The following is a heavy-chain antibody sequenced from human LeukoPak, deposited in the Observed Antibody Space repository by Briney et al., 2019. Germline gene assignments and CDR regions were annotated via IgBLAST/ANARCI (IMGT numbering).Heavy chain of an antibody. CDR2: IYYSGST. CDR1: GGSISSSSYY. J-gene: IGHJ4*02. CDR3: ARHHRDQASFDY. Sequence: SETLSLTCTVSGGSISSSSYYWGWIRQPPGKGLEWIGSIYYSGSTYYNPSLKSRVTISVDTSKNQFSLKLSSVTAADTAAYYCARHHRDQASFDYWGQGTLVTVSS. D-gene: IGHD3-10*01. V-gene: IGHV4-39*01.